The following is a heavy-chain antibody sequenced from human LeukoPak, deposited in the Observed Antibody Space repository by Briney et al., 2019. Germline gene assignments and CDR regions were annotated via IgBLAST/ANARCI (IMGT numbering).Heavy chain of an antibody. Sequence: PGRSLRLSCTSSGFTFGDYAMSCFRQAPGKGLEWVAFIRGKAYGGTTEYAASVKGRFIILRDDSKSIAYLQMNSLKTEDTAVYYCTKYSGRIDYWGQGTLVTVSS. J-gene: IGHJ4*02. CDR1: GFTFGDYA. CDR3: TKYSGRIDY. V-gene: IGHV3-49*03. CDR2: IRGKAYGGTT. D-gene: IGHD5-18*01.